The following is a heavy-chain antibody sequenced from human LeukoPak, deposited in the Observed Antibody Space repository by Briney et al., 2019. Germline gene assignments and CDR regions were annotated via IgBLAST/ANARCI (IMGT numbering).Heavy chain of an antibody. V-gene: IGHV4-34*01. J-gene: IGHJ3*02. Sequence: PSETLSLTCAVYGGSFSGYYWNWIRQPPGKGLEWIGEINHSGSTNYNLSLKSRVTISVDTSKNQFSLKLSSVTAADTAVYYCARDAFDIWGQGTMVTVSS. CDR3: ARDAFDI. CDR2: INHSGST. CDR1: GGSFSGYY.